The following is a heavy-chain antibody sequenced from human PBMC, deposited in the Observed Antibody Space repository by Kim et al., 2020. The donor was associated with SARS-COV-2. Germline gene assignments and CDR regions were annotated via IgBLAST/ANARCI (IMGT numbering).Heavy chain of an antibody. CDR1: GGSFSGYY. D-gene: IGHD3-16*02. J-gene: IGHJ3*02. Sequence: SDTLSLTCAVYGGSFSGYYWSWIRQPPGKGLEWIGVINHSGSTNYNPSLTSRVTISVDTSKNQFSLKLSSVTAADTAVYYCARGWFGVYVWGSYRSPDAFDIWGQGTMVTVSS. CDR3: ARGWFGVYVWGSYRSPDAFDI. V-gene: IGHV4-34*01. CDR2: INHSGST.